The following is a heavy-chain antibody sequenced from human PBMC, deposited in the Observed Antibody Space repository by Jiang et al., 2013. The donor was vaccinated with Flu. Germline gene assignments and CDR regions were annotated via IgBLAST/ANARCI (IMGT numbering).Heavy chain of an antibody. CDR3: ARDQCSGGSCYWYYYYGMDV. J-gene: IGHJ6*02. D-gene: IGHD2-15*01. CDR1: GDSVSSNSAA. V-gene: IGHV6-1*01. Sequence: QTLSLTCAISGDSVSSNSAAWNWIRQSPSRGLEWLGRTYYRSKWYNDYAVSVKSRITINPDTSKNQFSLQLNSVTPEDTAVYYCARDQCSGGSCYWYYYYGMDVWGQGTTVTVSS. CDR2: TYYRSKWYN.